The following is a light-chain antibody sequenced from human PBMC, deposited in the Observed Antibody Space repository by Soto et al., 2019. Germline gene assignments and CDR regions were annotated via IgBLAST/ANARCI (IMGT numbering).Light chain of an antibody. CDR3: SSYTDGNNFYV. J-gene: IGLJ1*01. Sequence: QSALTQPASVSGSPGQSITISCNGTSSDVGGHDYVSWYQQHPGKAPKLTIFEVSNRPSGVSNRFSGSKSGNTASLTISGLQAEDEADYYCSSYTDGNNFYVFGSGTKVTVL. CDR2: EVS. V-gene: IGLV2-14*01. CDR1: SSDVGGHDY.